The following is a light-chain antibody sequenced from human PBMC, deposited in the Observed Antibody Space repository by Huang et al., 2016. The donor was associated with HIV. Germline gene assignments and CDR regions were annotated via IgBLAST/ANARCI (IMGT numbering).Light chain of an antibody. CDR2: DAS. V-gene: IGKV1-33*01. J-gene: IGKJ4*01. Sequence: DIQMTQSPSSLSASVGDRVTITCQASQDISNYLNWYQQKPGKAPKLLIYDASNLETGVPSRFSGSGSGTDFTFTISSLQPEDIATYYCQHFDILALTFGGGTKVQIK. CDR1: QDISNY. CDR3: QHFDILALT.